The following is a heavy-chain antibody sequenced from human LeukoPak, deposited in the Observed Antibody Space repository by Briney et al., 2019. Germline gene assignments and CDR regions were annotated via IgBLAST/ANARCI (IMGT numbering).Heavy chain of an antibody. V-gene: IGHV1-69*13. CDR1: GHTFTSYD. CDR2: IIPVVGTA. Sequence: ASVKVSCKASGHTFTSYDINWVRQAPGQGLEWTGGIIPVVGTANYAQKFRGRVTITADESTRTIYMELSSLRSADTAVYYCGVRGSGSFNAWGQGTLVTVSS. J-gene: IGHJ5*02. CDR3: GVRGSGSFNA. D-gene: IGHD3-10*01.